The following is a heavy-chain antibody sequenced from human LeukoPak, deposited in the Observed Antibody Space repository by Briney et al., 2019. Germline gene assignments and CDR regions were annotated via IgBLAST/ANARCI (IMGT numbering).Heavy chain of an antibody. CDR1: GFTFSSYW. V-gene: IGHV3-7*01. D-gene: IGHD5-18*01. J-gene: IGHJ4*02. Sequence: GGSLRLSCAASGFTFSSYWMTWIRQAPGKGLEWVANIKQDGSEKYYVDSVKGRYTISRDNAKNSLYLQMNSLRAEDTAVYYCARDTGGGYSCYDCWGQGTLVTVSS. CDR3: ARDTGGGYSCYDC. CDR2: IKQDGSEK.